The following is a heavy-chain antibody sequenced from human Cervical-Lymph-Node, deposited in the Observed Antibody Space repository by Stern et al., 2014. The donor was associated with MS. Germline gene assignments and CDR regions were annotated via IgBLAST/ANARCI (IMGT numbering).Heavy chain of an antibody. V-gene: IGHV4-59*01. D-gene: IGHD2/OR15-2a*01. CDR2: ISYRGIT. J-gene: IGHJ6*02. CDR3: ARDRIGATNNYYYGMDV. CDR1: GDSISSYY. Sequence: QLQLQESGPGLVKPSETLSLTCTVSGDSISSYYWRWIRQPPGKGLEWIGYISYRGITKYNPPLKNRVTILLDTSKDQLSLKLSSVTAADTAVYYCARDRIGATNNYYYGMDVWGQGTAVTVSS.